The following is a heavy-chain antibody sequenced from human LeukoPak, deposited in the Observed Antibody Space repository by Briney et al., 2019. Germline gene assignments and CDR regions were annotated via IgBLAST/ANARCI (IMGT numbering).Heavy chain of an antibody. Sequence: GGSLRLSCAASGFTFSSYSMNWVRQAPGKGLEWVSYISSGSSTIYYADSVKGRFTISRDNSKNTLYLQMNSLRAEDTAVYYCAKEAFSCFDYWGQGTLVTVSS. CDR1: GFTFSSYS. CDR3: AKEAFSCFDY. CDR2: ISSGSSTI. D-gene: IGHD2-2*01. V-gene: IGHV3-48*01. J-gene: IGHJ4*02.